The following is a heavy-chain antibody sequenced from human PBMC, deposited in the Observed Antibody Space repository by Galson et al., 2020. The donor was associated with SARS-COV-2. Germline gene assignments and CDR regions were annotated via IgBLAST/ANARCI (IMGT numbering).Heavy chain of an antibody. CDR2: FYKSGNT. Sequence: SETLSLTCAVSGYSISSGYYWGWIRQPPGKGLEWIGRFYKSGNTYYSPSVNSRVTISVDMSKNEFSLSLRSVTASDTAVYYCARVGATIFGPAIDFWGQGSLVTVSS. CDR3: ARVGATIFGPAIDF. V-gene: IGHV4-38-2*01. CDR1: GYSISSGYY. J-gene: IGHJ4*02. D-gene: IGHD3-3*01.